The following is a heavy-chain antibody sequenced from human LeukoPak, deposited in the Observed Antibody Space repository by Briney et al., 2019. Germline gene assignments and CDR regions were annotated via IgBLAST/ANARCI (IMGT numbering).Heavy chain of an antibody. J-gene: IGHJ4*02. D-gene: IGHD5-24*01. CDR2: IYYSGSA. CDR3: ARHRGDGYNFANFDY. V-gene: IGHV4-59*08. Sequence: PSETLSLTCTVYGGSISSHYWSWIRQPPGKGLEWIGYIYYSGSANYNPSLKSRVTISVDTSKNQFSLKLSSVTAADTAVYYCARHRGDGYNFANFDYWGQGTLVTVSS. CDR1: GGSISSHY.